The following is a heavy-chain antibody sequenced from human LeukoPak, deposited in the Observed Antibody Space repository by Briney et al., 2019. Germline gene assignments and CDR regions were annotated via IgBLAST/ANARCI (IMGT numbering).Heavy chain of an antibody. D-gene: IGHD2/OR15-2a*01. J-gene: IGHJ4*02. Sequence: SETLSLTCTVSGVSISSYYWSWIRQPPGKGLEWIGYIYYSGSTNYNPSLKSRVTISVDTSKNQFSLTLSSVTAADTAVYYCARDSPPKRNWGQGTLVTVSS. CDR2: IYYSGST. CDR3: ARDSPPKRN. V-gene: IGHV4-59*01. CDR1: GVSISSYY.